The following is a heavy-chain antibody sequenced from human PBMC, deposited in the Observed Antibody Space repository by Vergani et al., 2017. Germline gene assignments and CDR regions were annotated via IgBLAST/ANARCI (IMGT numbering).Heavy chain of an antibody. J-gene: IGHJ6*02. D-gene: IGHD3-22*01. CDR2: ISGSGGST. CDR3: AKVGPYYDSSGYRPYYYYGMDV. Sequence: EVQLLESGGGLVQPGGSLRLSCAASGFTFSSYAMSWVRQAPGKGLEWVSAISGSGGSTYYADSGKGRFTISRDNSKNTLYLQMNSLRAEDTAVYYCAKVGPYYDSSGYRPYYYYGMDVWGQGTTVTVSS. V-gene: IGHV3-23*01. CDR1: GFTFSSYA.